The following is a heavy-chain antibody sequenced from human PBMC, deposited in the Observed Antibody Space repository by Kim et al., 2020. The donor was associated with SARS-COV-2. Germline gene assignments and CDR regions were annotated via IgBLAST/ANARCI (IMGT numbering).Heavy chain of an antibody. V-gene: IGHV3-21*01. CDR3: ATSSYDILAGYFYGMDV. D-gene: IGHD3-9*01. CDR2: INTGSTHI. J-gene: IGHJ6*02. CDR1: GFTFRSYN. Sequence: GGSLRLSCAASGFTFRSYNMDWVRQSPGRGLEWISSINTGSTHIYYADSVRGPFTISRDNAQNSLYLQMNGLGAEDTAVYSCATSSYDILAGYFYGMDVWVQATTATVSS.